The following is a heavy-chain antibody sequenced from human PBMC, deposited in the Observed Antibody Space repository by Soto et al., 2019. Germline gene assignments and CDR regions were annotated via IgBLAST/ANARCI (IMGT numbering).Heavy chain of an antibody. CDR3: ARGVLA. CDR1: GGSVNSGGYS. J-gene: IGHJ5*02. V-gene: IGHV4-30-2*01. Sequence: PSETLSLTCSVSGGSVNSGGYSWSWIRQPPGKGLEWIGFISPSGSPAYKPSLKSRVTISVDRSKNQTSLELSSVTAADTAVYYCARGVLAWGPGTLVTVSS. CDR2: ISPSGSP. D-gene: IGHD2-8*01.